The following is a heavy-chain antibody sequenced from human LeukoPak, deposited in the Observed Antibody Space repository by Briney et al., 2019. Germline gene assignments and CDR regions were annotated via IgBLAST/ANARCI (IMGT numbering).Heavy chain of an antibody. D-gene: IGHD5-18*01. Sequence: ATVTVSFKASGYTFTGYYMHWVRQAPGQGREWMGWINPNSGGTNYAQKFQGRVTMTRDTSISTAYMELSRLRSDDTAVYYCARDARGYSYGHYYSYYTDVWGKGTTVTVSS. CDR3: ARDARGYSYGHYYSYYTDV. CDR2: INPNSGGT. CDR1: GYTFTGYY. V-gene: IGHV1-2*02. J-gene: IGHJ6*03.